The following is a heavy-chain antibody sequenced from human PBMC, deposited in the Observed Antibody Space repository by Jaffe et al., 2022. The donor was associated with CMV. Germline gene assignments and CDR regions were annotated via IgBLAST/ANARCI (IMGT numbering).Heavy chain of an antibody. Sequence: QVQLVQSGAEVKKPGASVKVSCKASGYTFTSYYMHWVRQAPGQGLEWMGIINPSGGSTSYAQKFQGRVTMTRDTSTSTVYMELSSLRSEDTAVYYCAREVGPVLRFLEGPYGKYYYYGMDVWGQGTTVTVSS. D-gene: IGHD3-3*01. CDR1: GYTFTSYY. V-gene: IGHV1-46*01. J-gene: IGHJ6*02. CDR3: AREVGPVLRFLEGPYGKYYYYGMDV. CDR2: INPSGGST.